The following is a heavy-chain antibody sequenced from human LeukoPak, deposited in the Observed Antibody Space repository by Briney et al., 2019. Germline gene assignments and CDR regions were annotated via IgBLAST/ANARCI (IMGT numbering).Heavy chain of an antibody. Sequence: SETLSLTCTASGGSISSYYWSWIRQPAGKGLEWIGRIYASGSTNYNPSLKSRVTMSVDTSKNQFSLKLSSVTAADTAVYYCARTGYYYGSGSLIDYWGQGTLVTVSS. J-gene: IGHJ4*02. V-gene: IGHV4-4*07. D-gene: IGHD3-10*01. CDR1: GGSISSYY. CDR3: ARTGYYYGSGSLIDY. CDR2: IYASGST.